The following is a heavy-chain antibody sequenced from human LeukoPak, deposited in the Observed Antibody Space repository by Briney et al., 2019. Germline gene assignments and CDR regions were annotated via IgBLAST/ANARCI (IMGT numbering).Heavy chain of an antibody. V-gene: IGHV4-39*01. Sequence: SETLSLTCTVSGGSISSTTYYWGWIRQPPGKGLEWIGSISYSGKTYYDPSLKSRVTISVDTPKNQFSLKLSSVTAADTAVYYCARHPLLSLGGAFDFWGQGTMVTVSS. CDR1: GGSISSTTYY. D-gene: IGHD3-10*01. CDR2: ISYSGKT. J-gene: IGHJ3*01. CDR3: ARHPLLSLGGAFDF.